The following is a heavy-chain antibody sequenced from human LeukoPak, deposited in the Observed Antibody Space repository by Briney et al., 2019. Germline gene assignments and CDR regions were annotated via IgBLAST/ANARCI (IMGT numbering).Heavy chain of an antibody. CDR2: INPSGGST. CDR3: AREKRSGRNPEVDY. V-gene: IGHV1-46*01. CDR1: GYTFTSYY. D-gene: IGHD1-26*01. J-gene: IGHJ4*02. Sequence: APVKVSCKASGYTFTSYYMHWVRQAPAPGLEWMGIINPSGGSTSYANKFQGRVTMTRDTSTNTVYMELISLRSEDTAVYYCAREKRSGRNPEVDYWGQGTLVTVSS.